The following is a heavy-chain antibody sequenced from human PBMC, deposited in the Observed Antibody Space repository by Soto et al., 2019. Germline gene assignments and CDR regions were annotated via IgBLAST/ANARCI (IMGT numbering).Heavy chain of an antibody. V-gene: IGHV4-4*02. CDR3: ARVVLTITRGAFDA. D-gene: IGHD3-9*01. Sequence: QVQLQESGPGLVKPSGTLSLTCAVSGGSISSSHWWTWVRQSPGKVLEYIGAISHSGTSNSNPSLKSRVTLSVDKSKNHFSLALTSVTAADTAVYYCARVVLTITRGAFDAWGQGTLVIVSS. J-gene: IGHJ3*01. CDR1: GGSISSSHW. CDR2: ISHSGTS.